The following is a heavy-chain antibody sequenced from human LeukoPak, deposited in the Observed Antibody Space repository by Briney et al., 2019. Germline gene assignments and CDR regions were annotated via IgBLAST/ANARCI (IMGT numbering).Heavy chain of an antibody. D-gene: IGHD3-9*01. CDR1: GYTFTSYA. V-gene: IGHV1-3*01. CDR3: ARVGYFDWLLSPYYFDY. Sequence: ASVKVSCKASGYTFTSYAMHWVRQAPGQRLEWMGWINAGNGNTKYSQKFQGRVTITRDTSASTAYMELSSLRSEDTAVYYCARVGYFDWLLSPYYFDYWGQGTLVTVSS. CDR2: INAGNGNT. J-gene: IGHJ4*02.